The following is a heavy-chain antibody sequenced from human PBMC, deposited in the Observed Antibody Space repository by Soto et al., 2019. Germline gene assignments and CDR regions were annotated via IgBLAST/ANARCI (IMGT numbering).Heavy chain of an antibody. CDR3: ARMRGGYGGNSDDC. V-gene: IGHV4-59*01. Sequence: SETLSLTCTVSGGSISSYYWSWIRQPPGKGLEWIGYIYYSGSTNYNPSLKSRVTISVDTSKNQFSLKLSSVTAADTAVYYCARMRGGYGGNSDDCWGQGTLVTVSS. J-gene: IGHJ4*02. CDR2: IYYSGST. CDR1: GGSISSYY. D-gene: IGHD4-17*01.